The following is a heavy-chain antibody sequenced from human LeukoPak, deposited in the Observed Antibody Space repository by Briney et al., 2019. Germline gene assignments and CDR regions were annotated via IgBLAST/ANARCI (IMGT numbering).Heavy chain of an antibody. CDR2: INHSGST. V-gene: IGHV4-39*07. CDR3: ARGSGLVQN. CDR1: GGSISSSSYY. Sequence: PSETLSLTCTVSGGSISSSSYYWGWIRQPPGKGLEWIGEINHSGSTNYNPSLKSRVTISVDTSKNQFSLKLSSVTAADTAVYYCARGSGLVQNWGQGTLVTVSS. J-gene: IGHJ1*01. D-gene: IGHD3-10*01.